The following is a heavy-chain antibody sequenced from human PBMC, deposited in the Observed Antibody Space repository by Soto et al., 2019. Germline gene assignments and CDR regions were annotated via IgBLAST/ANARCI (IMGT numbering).Heavy chain of an antibody. CDR1: GGSISSGDYY. CDR3: AIFTNYYYYGMDV. J-gene: IGHJ6*02. CDR2: IYYSGST. V-gene: IGHV4-30-4*01. D-gene: IGHD3-3*01. Sequence: PSETLSLTCTVSGGSISSGDYYWSWIRQPPGKGLEWIGYIYYSGSTYYNPSLKSRVTISVDTSKNQFSLKLSSVTAADTAVYYCAIFTNYYYYGMDVWGQGTTFTVSS.